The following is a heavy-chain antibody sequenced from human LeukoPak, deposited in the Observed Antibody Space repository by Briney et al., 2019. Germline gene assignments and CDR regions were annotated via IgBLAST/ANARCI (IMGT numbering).Heavy chain of an antibody. CDR1: GFTFSSYG. J-gene: IGHJ4*02. V-gene: IGHV3-33*01. D-gene: IGHD3-10*01. Sequence: GRSLRLSCAASGFTFSSYGMHWVRQAPGKGLEWVAVIWYAGSNKYYADSVKGRFTISRDNSKNTLYLQMNSLRAEDTAVYYCARDRIDGSGSYYNPSFFYWGQGTLVTVSS. CDR2: IWYAGSNK. CDR3: ARDRIDGSGSYYNPSFFY.